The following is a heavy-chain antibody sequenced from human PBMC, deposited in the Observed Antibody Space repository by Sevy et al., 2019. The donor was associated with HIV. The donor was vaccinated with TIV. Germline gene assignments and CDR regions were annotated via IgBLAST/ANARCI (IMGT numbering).Heavy chain of an antibody. CDR3: AKEKWELENAFDI. D-gene: IGHD1-26*01. Sequence: GGSLRLSCAASGFTFDDYAMHWVRQAPGKGLEWVSGISWNSGSIGYADSVKGRFTISRDNAKNSLYLQMNSLRAEDMALYYCAKEKWELENAFDIWGQGTMVTVSS. V-gene: IGHV3-9*03. CDR2: ISWNSGSI. J-gene: IGHJ3*02. CDR1: GFTFDDYA.